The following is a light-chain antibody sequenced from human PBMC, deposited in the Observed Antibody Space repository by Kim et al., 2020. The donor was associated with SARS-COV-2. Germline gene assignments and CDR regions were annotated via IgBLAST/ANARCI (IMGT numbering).Light chain of an antibody. V-gene: IGKV3-20*01. CDR3: QQYGSSPRT. CDR2: GAS. CDR1: QSVSSSY. Sequence: LSPGERATLSCRASQSVSSSYLDWCQQKPGQAPRLLIHGASSRATGIPDRFSGSGSGTDFSLTISRLEPEDFAVYYCQQYGSSPRTFGQGTKLEIK. J-gene: IGKJ2*01.